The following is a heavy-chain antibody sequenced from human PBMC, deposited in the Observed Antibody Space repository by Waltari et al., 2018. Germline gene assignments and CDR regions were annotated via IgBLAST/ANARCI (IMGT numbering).Heavy chain of an antibody. J-gene: IGHJ3*02. Sequence: VQLVESGGGLVKPGGSLRLSCAASGFTFSIYTINWVRQAPGKGLEWVSSISSSSSNIYYADSVKGRFTISGDNTKKSLYLQINSLRVEDTAVYYCARDREVTKWSLIPDERRAFDIWGQGTMVTVSS. CDR1: GFTFSIYT. D-gene: IGHD2-15*01. CDR2: ISSSSSNI. CDR3: ARDREVTKWSLIPDERRAFDI. V-gene: IGHV3-21*01.